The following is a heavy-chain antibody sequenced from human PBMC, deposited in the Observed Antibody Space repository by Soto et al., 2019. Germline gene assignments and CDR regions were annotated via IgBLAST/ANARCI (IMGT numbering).Heavy chain of an antibody. J-gene: IGHJ4*02. V-gene: IGHV2-5*02. Sequence: QITLKESGPTLVKPTQTLTLTCSFSGFSLSTSGMAVGWIRQPPGKALEWLALIYWDDDKRYSPSLKSRLTITRDTSKNQVVLTMTNMDPVDTAPYYCAHKVQYYFDYWGQGTLVIVSS. CDR3: AHKVQYYFDY. CDR1: GFSLSTSGMA. CDR2: IYWDDDK.